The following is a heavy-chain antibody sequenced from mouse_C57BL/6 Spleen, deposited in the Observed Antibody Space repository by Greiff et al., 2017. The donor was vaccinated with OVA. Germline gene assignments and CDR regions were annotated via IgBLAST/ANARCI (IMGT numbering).Heavy chain of an antibody. J-gene: IGHJ4*01. V-gene: IGHV1-80*01. Sequence: QVQLQQSGAELVKPGASVKISCKASGYAFSSYWMNWVKQRPGKGLEWIGQIYPGDGDTNYNGKFKGKATLTADKSSSTAYMQLSSLTSEDSAVYFCARPYYSNNGAMDYWGQGTSVIVSS. CDR2: IYPGDGDT. D-gene: IGHD2-5*01. CDR3: ARPYYSNNGAMDY. CDR1: GYAFSSYW.